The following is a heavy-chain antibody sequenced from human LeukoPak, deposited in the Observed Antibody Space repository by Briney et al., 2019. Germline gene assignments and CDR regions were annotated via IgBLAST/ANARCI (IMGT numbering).Heavy chain of an antibody. CDR3: ARDGYYYGSWAETIGWFDP. CDR1: GGSFSSYA. Sequence: AASVKVSCKASGGSFSSYAISWVRQAPGQGLEWMGGIISIFGTANYAQKFQGRVTITADKSTSTAYMELSSLRSEDTAVYYCARDGYYYGSWAETIGWFDPWGQGTLVTVSS. V-gene: IGHV1-69*06. J-gene: IGHJ5*02. CDR2: IISIFGTA. D-gene: IGHD3-10*01.